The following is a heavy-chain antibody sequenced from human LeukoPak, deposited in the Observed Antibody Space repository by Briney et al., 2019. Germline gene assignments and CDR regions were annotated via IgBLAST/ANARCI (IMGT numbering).Heavy chain of an antibody. J-gene: IGHJ5*02. CDR2: ISGYNGNT. D-gene: IGHD3-10*01. V-gene: IGHV1-18*01. Sequence: ASVKVSCKASGYTFTSYGISWVRQAPGQGLEWMGWISGYNGNTNYAQKLQGRVTMTTDTSTSTAYMELRSLRSDDTAVYYCARYNYYRSGSFIRWFDPWGQGTLVTVSS. CDR1: GYTFTSYG. CDR3: ARYNYYRSGSFIRWFDP.